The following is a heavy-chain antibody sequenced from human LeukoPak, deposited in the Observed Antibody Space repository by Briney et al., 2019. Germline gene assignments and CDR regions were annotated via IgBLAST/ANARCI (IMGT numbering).Heavy chain of an antibody. CDR3: AKVGGSYWAHWYFDL. Sequence: GRSLRLSCAASGFTFSSYAMSWVRQAPGKGLEWVSVISGSGGSTYYADSAKGRFTISRDNSKNTVYLQMNSLRAEDTAVYYCAKVGGSYWAHWYFDLWGRGTLVTVSS. CDR2: ISGSGGST. CDR1: GFTFSSYA. J-gene: IGHJ2*01. D-gene: IGHD1-26*01. V-gene: IGHV3-23*01.